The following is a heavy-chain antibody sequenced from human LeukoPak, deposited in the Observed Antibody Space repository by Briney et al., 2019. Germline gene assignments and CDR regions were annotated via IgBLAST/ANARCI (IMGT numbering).Heavy chain of an antibody. CDR3: ARGRQGVVVPAARKVSRRWFDP. V-gene: IGHV4-34*01. Sequence: NPSETLSLTCAVYGGSFGGYYWSWIRQPPGKGLEWIGEINHSGSTNYNPSLKSRVTISVDTSKNQFSLKLSSVTAADTAVYYCARGRQGVVVPAARKVSRRWFDPWGQGTLVTVSS. CDR2: INHSGST. CDR1: GGSFGGYY. J-gene: IGHJ5*02. D-gene: IGHD2-2*01.